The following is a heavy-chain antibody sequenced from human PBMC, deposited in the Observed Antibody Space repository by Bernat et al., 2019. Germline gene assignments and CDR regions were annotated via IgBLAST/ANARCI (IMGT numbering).Heavy chain of an antibody. Sequence: EVQLVESGGGLVKPGGSLRLSCAASGFTFSNAWMNWVRQAPGKGLEWVGRIKSKTDGGTTDYAAPVKGRFTISRDDSQNTLYLQMNSLKTEDTAVYYCTTEAASGSYYGEAWFDPWGQGTLVTVSS. CDR2: IKSKTDGGTT. V-gene: IGHV3-15*07. J-gene: IGHJ5*02. CDR1: GFTFSNAW. CDR3: TTEAASGSYYGEAWFDP. D-gene: IGHD1-26*01.